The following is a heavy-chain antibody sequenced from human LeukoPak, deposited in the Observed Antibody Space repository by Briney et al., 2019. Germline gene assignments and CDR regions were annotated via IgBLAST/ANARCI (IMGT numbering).Heavy chain of an antibody. D-gene: IGHD6-19*01. Sequence: GGSLRLSRAASGFTVSGNYMSWVRQAPGKGLEWVSAISGSGGSTYYADSVKGRFTISRDNSKNTLYLQMNSLRAEDTAVYYCAKDEYGWYEHDCWGQASLVSVSS. V-gene: IGHV3-23*01. CDR3: AKDEYGWYEHDC. J-gene: IGHJ4*02. CDR1: GFTVSGNY. CDR2: ISGSGGST.